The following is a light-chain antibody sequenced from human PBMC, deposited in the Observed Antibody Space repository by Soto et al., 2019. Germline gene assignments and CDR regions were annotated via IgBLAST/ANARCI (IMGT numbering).Light chain of an antibody. CDR3: QHTRT. CDR2: DAS. J-gene: IGKJ1*01. V-gene: IGKV1-5*01. Sequence: DFQMTQSPSTLSASVGDRVTITCRASQNINNRVAWYQQKPGKAPKFLIYDASTLQRGVPSRFSGSGFGTEFSLTISSLQPDDFGSYYCQHTRTFGQGTKVEIK. CDR1: QNINNR.